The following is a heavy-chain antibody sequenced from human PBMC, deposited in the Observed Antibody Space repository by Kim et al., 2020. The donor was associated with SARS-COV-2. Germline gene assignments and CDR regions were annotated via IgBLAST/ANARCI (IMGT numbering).Heavy chain of an antibody. CDR2: IYSGGST. J-gene: IGHJ4*02. CDR3: ARVGNGFFDY. V-gene: IGHV3-53*01. CDR1: GFTVSSNY. D-gene: IGHD2-8*01. Sequence: GGSLRLSCAASGFTVSSNYMNWVRQAPGKGLEWVSVIYSGGSTYYAASVKGRFTISRDNYKNNPYLQMSSIIAEDTTVFYCARVGNGFFDYWGQGTLVTV.